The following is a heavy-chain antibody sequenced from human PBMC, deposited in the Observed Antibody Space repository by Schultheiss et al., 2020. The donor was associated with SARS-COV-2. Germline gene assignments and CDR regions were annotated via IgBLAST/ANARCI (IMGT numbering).Heavy chain of an antibody. CDR3: ARQQQLVRVHWFDP. CDR2: INPNSGGT. CDR1: GYTFTGYY. V-gene: IGHV1-2*02. D-gene: IGHD6-13*01. J-gene: IGHJ5*02. Sequence: ASVKVSCKASGYTFTGYYMHWVRQATGQGLEWMGWINPNSGGTNYAQKFQGRVTMTRDTSTSTVYMELSSLRSEDTAVYYCARQQQLVRVHWFDPWGQGTLVTVSS.